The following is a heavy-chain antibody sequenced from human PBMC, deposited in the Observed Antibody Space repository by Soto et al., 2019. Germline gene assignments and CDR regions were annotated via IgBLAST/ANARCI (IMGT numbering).Heavy chain of an antibody. CDR2: IYYIGST. CDR3: ARFYYTLTGLDY. Sequence: LTCTVSGASPSSNSFYWGWIRQPPGKGLEWIGTIYYIGSTYYNPSLKSRITVSVDASKNLLSLRLTSVTAADTAVYYCARFYYTLTGLDYWGQGTLVTVSS. CDR1: GASPSSNSFY. J-gene: IGHJ4*02. V-gene: IGHV4-39*01. D-gene: IGHD3-3*01.